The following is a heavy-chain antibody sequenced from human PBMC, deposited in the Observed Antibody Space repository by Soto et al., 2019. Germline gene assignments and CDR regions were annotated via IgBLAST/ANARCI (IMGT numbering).Heavy chain of an antibody. V-gene: IGHV3-21*01. Sequence: PGGSLRLSCAASGFTFSSYSMNWVRQAPGKGLEWVSSISSSSSYIYYADSVKGRFTISRDNAKNSLYLQMNSLRAEDTAVYYCARGVGANNYYYGMDVWGQGTTVTVYS. D-gene: IGHD1-26*01. CDR1: GFTFSSYS. J-gene: IGHJ6*02. CDR2: ISSSSSYI. CDR3: ARGVGANNYYYGMDV.